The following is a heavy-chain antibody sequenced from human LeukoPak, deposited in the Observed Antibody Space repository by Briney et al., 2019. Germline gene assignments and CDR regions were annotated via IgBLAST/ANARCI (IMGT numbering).Heavy chain of an antibody. CDR1: GFTFTNAW. J-gene: IGHJ4*02. CDR3: TRDQYDM. CDR2: IKTKPYGGTT. D-gene: IGHD3-9*01. V-gene: IGHV3-15*01. Sequence: GGSLRLSCAASGFTFTNAWMTWVRQAPGKGLEWVGRIKTKPYGGTTDYAAPVKGTFTISRDDSKNTLYLQMNSLKSEDTAMYYCTRDQYDMWGQGTLVTVSS.